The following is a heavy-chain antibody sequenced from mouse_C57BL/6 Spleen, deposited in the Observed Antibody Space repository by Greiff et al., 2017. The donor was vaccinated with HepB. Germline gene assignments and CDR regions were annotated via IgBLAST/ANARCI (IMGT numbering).Heavy chain of an antibody. V-gene: IGHV1-26*01. Sequence: EVQLQQSGPELVKPGASVKISCKASGYTFTDYYMNWVKQSHGKSLEWIGDINPNNGGTSYNQKFKGKVTLTVDKSSSTAYMELRSLTSEDSAVYYCASPSYWGQGTLVTVSA. CDR1: GYTFTDYY. CDR2: INPNNGGT. CDR3: ASPSY. J-gene: IGHJ3*01.